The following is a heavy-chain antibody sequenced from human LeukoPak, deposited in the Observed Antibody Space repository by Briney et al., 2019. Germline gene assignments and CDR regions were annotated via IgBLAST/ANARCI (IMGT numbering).Heavy chain of an antibody. J-gene: IGHJ5*02. Sequence: GASVKVSCKASGGTFSSYAISWVRQAPGQGLEWMGGIIPIFGIANYAQKFQGRVTITADESTSTAYMELSSLRSEDTAVYYCARGFRFGELSWFDPWGQGTLVTVSS. V-gene: IGHV1-69*13. CDR2: IIPIFGIA. D-gene: IGHD3-10*01. CDR1: GGTFSSYA. CDR3: ARGFRFGELSWFDP.